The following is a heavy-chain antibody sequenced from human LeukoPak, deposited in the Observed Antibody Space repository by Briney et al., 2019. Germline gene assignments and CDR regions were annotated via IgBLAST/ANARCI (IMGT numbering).Heavy chain of an antibody. D-gene: IGHD6-13*01. CDR2: IPSSGDST. Sequence: AGGSLRLSCAASGFTFSSYAMSWVRQAPGKGLEWVSTIPSSGDSTYYADSVKGRFTISRDSSRDTLFLQMYSLRAEDTAVYYCAKDWGASTWWQSDYWGQGTLVTVSS. V-gene: IGHV3-23*01. CDR1: GFTFSSYA. CDR3: AKDWGASTWWQSDY. J-gene: IGHJ4*02.